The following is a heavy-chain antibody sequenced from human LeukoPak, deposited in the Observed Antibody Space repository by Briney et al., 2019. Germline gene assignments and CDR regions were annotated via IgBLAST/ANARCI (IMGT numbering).Heavy chain of an antibody. V-gene: IGHV3-23*01. J-gene: IGHJ4*02. D-gene: IGHD6-19*01. CDR1: GFTFSSYA. CDR2: INGSGGST. CDR3: ATIEAVRFHY. Sequence: PGGSLRLSCAASGFTFSSYAMSWVRQAPGKGLEWVSDINGSGGSTYYADSVKGRFTISRDNSKNTLYLQMNSLRAEDTAVYYCATIEAVRFHYWGQGTLVAVSS.